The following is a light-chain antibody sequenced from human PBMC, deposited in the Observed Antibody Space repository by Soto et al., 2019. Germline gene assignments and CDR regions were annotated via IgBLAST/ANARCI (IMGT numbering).Light chain of an antibody. CDR2: KAS. CDR3: QHYNSYSDA. V-gene: IGKV1-5*03. J-gene: IGKJ1*01. Sequence: DIQMTQSPSTLSGSVGDRVTITCRASQTISSWLAWYQQKPGKAPKLLIYKASTLKSGVPSRFSGGGSGTEFTLTISSLQPDGFATYYCQHYNSYSDAFGQGTKVELK. CDR1: QTISSW.